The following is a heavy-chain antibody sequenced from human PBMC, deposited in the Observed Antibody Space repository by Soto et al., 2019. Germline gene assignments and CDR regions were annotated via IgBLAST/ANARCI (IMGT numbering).Heavy chain of an antibody. CDR1: GYTFTSYG. Sequence: QVQLVQSGAEVKKPGASVKVSCKASGYTFTSYGISWVRQAPGQGLEWMGWISAYNGNTNYAQKLQGRVTMTTDTSTSTAYMELRGLIPDDTAVYYCARGGDYEYMWGSDRSDYFYYWGQGTLVTVSS. CDR2: ISAYNGNT. J-gene: IGHJ4*02. V-gene: IGHV1-18*01. D-gene: IGHD3-16*02. CDR3: ARGGDYEYMWGSDRSDYFYY.